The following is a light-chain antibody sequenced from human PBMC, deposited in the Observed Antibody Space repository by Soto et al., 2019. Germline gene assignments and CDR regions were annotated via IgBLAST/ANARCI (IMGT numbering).Light chain of an antibody. CDR1: SSDVGTYDL. J-gene: IGLJ3*02. CDR2: EAT. Sequence: QSVLTQPASVSGSPGQSITISCTGSSSDVGTYDLVSWYQHHPGAAPKLMIYEATRRPSGISNRFSGSKSGNTASLTISGLQAEDEADYYCCSFAGSNSWVFCGGTKLTVL. V-gene: IGLV2-23*01. CDR3: CSFAGSNSWV.